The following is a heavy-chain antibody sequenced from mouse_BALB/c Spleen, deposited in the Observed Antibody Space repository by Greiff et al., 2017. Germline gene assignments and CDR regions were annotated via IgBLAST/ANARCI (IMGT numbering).Heavy chain of an antibody. CDR2: IDPSDSET. D-gene: IGHD3-2*01. V-gene: IGHV1S127*01. J-gene: IGHJ3*01. Sequence: VQLHQSGPQLVRPGASVKISCKASGYSFTSYWMHWVKQRPGQGLEWIGMIDPSDSETRLNQKFKDKATLTVDKSSSTAYMQLSSPTSADSAVYYCASDSAGYVWFAYWGQGTLVTVSA. CDR1: GYSFTSYW. CDR3: ASDSAGYVWFAY.